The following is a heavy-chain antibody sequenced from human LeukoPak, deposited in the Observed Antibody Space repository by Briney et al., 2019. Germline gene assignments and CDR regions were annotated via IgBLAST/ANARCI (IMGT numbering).Heavy chain of an antibody. CDR2: ISRSGSTK. Sequence: GGSLRLSCAASGFTFSDYNMRWIRQAPGKGLEWVSSISRSGSTKYYADSVKGRFTVSRDNSKNSLYLQMSSLTAADTAVYYCAKDRSIGTYYTFDHWGQGTLVTVSS. V-gene: IGHV3-11*01. J-gene: IGHJ4*02. CDR1: GFTFSDYN. D-gene: IGHD1-26*01. CDR3: AKDRSIGTYYTFDH.